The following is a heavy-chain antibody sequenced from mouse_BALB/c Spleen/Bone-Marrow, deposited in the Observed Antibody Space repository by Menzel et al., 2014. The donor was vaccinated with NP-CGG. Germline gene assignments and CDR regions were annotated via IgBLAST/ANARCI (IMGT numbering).Heavy chain of an antibody. V-gene: IGHV5-17*02. CDR3: TRGGNWEDFDY. CDR1: GFTFSSFG. CDR2: ISSGSSTI. J-gene: IGHJ2*01. Sequence: EVNVVGSGGGLVQPGGSRKLSCAASGFTFSSFGMHWVRQAPEKGLEWVAYISSGSSTIFYADTVKGRFTISRDNPKNTLFLQMTSLRSEDTAIYYCTRGGNWEDFDYWGQGTTLTVSS. D-gene: IGHD4-1*01.